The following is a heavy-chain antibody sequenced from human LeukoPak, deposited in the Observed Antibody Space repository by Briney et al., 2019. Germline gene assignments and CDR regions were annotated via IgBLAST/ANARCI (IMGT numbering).Heavy chain of an antibody. D-gene: IGHD1-1*01. CDR2: IYYSGST. V-gene: IGHV4-34*01. CDR3: ARNDNSGSDY. J-gene: IGHJ4*02. CDR1: GGSFSGYY. Sequence: SETLSLTCAVYGGSFSGYYWSWIRQPPGKGLEWIGSIYYSGSTYYNPSLKSRVTISVDTSKNQFSLKLSSVTAADTAVYYCARNDNSGSDYWGQGTLVTVSS.